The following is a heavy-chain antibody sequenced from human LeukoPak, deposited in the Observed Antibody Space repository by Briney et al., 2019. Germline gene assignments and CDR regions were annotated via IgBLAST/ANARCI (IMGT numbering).Heavy chain of an antibody. CDR2: ISANTTHI. J-gene: IGHJ4*02. Sequence: GGSLRLSCAASGLSFSIYSMNWVRQAPGKGLEWVSSISANTTHIYGADSLKGRFTISRDDAKNSLYLQLTSLRAEDTAVYYCTRGYTSDYWGQGNLVAVSS. V-gene: IGHV3-21*01. D-gene: IGHD2-2*01. CDR3: TRGYTSDY. CDR1: GLSFSIYS.